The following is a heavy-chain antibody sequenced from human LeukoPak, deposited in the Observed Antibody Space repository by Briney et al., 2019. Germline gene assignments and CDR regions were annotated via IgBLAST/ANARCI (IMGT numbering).Heavy chain of an antibody. V-gene: IGHV3-23*01. D-gene: IGHD1-26*01. CDR1: GFTYSSYG. J-gene: IGHJ4*02. CDR2: ISGSGYIT. CDR3: ARDVGATMLDY. Sequence: GGSLRLSCAASGFTYSSYGMSWVRQAPGKGLEWVSVISGSGYITYYAESVKGRFTISRDNSKNTLYLQMNSLRAEDTAVYYCARDVGATMLDYWGQGTLVTASS.